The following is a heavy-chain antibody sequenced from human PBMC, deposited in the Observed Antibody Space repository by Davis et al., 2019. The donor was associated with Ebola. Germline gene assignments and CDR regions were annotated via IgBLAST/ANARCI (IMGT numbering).Heavy chain of an antibody. CDR1: GFTFSSYA. CDR3: AKDLGDMVVVIIPYYYGMDV. Sequence: PGGSLRLSCAASGFTFSSYAMSWVRQAPGKGLEWVSAISGSGGSTYYADSVKGRFTISRDNSKNTLYLQMNSLRAEDTAVYYCAKDLGDMVVVIIPYYYGMDVWGQGTTVTTSS. D-gene: IGHD3-3*01. V-gene: IGHV3-23*01. J-gene: IGHJ6*02. CDR2: ISGSGGST.